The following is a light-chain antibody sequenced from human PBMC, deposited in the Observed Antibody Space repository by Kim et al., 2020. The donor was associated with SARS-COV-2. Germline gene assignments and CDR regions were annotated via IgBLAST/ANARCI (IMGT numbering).Light chain of an antibody. V-gene: IGLV2-14*03. CDR3: SSYTSSSTLV. CDR1: SSDVGGYNY. Sequence: QSALTQPASVSGSPGQSITISCTGISSDVGGYNYVSWYQQHPGKATKLMIYDVSNRPSGVSNRFSGSKSGNTASLTISGLQAEDEAYYYCSSYTSSSTLVFATGTKVTVL. CDR2: DVS. J-gene: IGLJ1*01.